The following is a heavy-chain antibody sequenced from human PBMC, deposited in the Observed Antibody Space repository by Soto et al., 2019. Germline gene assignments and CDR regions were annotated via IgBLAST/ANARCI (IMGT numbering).Heavy chain of an antibody. Sequence: EVQLVESGGDLVKPGRSLRLSCAASGFTFDDYAMHWVRQAPGKGLEWVSGISWSSRATDYADSVKGRFSISRDNAKNSLYLQMNSLRPEDTALYFCAKDMDSRSGAYYHYGMDVWGRGTTVTVSS. V-gene: IGHV3-9*01. CDR1: GFTFDDYA. CDR3: AKDMDSRSGAYYHYGMDV. D-gene: IGHD2-15*01. CDR2: ISWSSRAT. J-gene: IGHJ6*02.